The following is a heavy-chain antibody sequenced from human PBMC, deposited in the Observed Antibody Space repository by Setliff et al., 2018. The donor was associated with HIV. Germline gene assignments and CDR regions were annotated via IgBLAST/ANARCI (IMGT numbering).Heavy chain of an antibody. CDR2: IYYSGTT. CDR3: AGRGGYNDWYFDY. D-gene: IGHD5-12*01. CDR1: GVSMSSHY. V-gene: IGHV4-59*11. J-gene: IGHJ4*02. Sequence: KPSETLSLTCNVSGVSMSSHYWSWIRQAPGQPPNKGLEWIGNIYYSGTTNYNPSLESRVTISIDTSKSQFSLKLTSVTTADTAMYYCAGRGGYNDWYFDYWGQGALGTVSS.